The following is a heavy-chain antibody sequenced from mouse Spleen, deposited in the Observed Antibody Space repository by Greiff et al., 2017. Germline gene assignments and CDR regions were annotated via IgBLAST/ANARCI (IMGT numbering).Heavy chain of an antibody. CDR2: ISSGGSYT. Sequence: EVKLMESGGGLVKPGGSLKLSCAASGFTFSSYAMSWVRQTPEKRLEWVATISSGGSYTYYPDSVKGRFTISRDNAKNTLYLQMSSLRSEDTAMYYCARSITTAPWFAYWGQGTLVTVSA. CDR1: GFTFSSYA. D-gene: IGHD1-2*01. V-gene: IGHV5-9-1*01. J-gene: IGHJ3*01. CDR3: ARSITTAPWFAY.